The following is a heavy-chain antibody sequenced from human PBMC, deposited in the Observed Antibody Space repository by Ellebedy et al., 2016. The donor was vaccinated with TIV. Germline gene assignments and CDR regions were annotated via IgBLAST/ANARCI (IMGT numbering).Heavy chain of an antibody. Sequence: MPSETLSLTCTVSGGSIRNYYCTWIRQPPGKGLEWIGHMYYSGSSNYNPSLKGRVSISVDTSENQFSLRLTSVTAADTAVYYCARRRLITVTQMIGRDYFYAMDVWGQGTSVTVSS. J-gene: IGHJ6*02. D-gene: IGHD4-17*01. CDR1: GGSIRNYY. CDR3: ARRRLITVTQMIGRDYFYAMDV. CDR2: MYYSGSS. V-gene: IGHV4-59*01.